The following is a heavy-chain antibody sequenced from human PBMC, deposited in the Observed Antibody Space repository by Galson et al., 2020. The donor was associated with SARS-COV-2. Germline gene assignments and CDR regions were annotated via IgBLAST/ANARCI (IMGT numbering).Heavy chain of an antibody. CDR2: INHSGST. CDR1: GGSFSGYY. D-gene: IGHD3-10*01. CDR3: ARGKLRGFDY. J-gene: IGHJ4*02. V-gene: IGHV4-34*01. Sequence: ASETLSLTCAVYGGSFSGYYWSWIRQPPGKGLEWIGEINHSGSTNYNPSVKSRVTISVDTSKNQFSLKLSSVTAADTAVYYCARGKLRGFDYGDQGPLLTCS.